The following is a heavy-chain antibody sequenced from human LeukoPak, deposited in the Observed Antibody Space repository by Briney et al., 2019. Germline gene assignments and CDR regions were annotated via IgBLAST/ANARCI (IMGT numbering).Heavy chain of an antibody. V-gene: IGHV3-23*01. CDR3: AKVATIRSSHFDY. CDR1: GFTFATYA. CDR2: ISGSGGST. D-gene: IGHD5-12*01. J-gene: IGHJ4*02. Sequence: GGSRRLSCAASGFTFATYAMTWVRQAPGKGREGVSAISGSGGSTYYADSVKGRFTISRDNSKNTLYLQMNSLRAEDTAVYYCAKVATIRSSHFDYWGQGTLVTVSS.